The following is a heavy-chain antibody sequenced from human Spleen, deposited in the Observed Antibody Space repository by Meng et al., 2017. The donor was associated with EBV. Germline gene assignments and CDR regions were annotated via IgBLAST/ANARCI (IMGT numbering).Heavy chain of an antibody. D-gene: IGHD3-16*02. Sequence: VQVQVSGPGLVKPSETLSLTCTFSGGTVSSASYSWSWIRQPPGKGLEWIGYIYYSVNTSYNPSLRSRVTISVDTSRNLFSLKLSSVTAADTAVYYCARMGSYRYIDYWGQGSLVTVSS. V-gene: IGHV4-61*01. CDR1: GGTVSSASYS. CDR2: IYYSVNT. J-gene: IGHJ4*02. CDR3: ARMGSYRYIDY.